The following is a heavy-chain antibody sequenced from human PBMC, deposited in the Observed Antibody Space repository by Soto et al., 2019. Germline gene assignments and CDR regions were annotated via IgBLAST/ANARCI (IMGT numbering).Heavy chain of an antibody. CDR1: GFTFSSYS. CDR2: ISSSSSYI. Sequence: PGGSLRLSCAASGFTFSSYSMNWVRQAPGKGLEWVSSISSSSSYIYYADSVKGRFTISRDNSKNTLYLQMNSLRAEDTAVYYCAKGNRGSGYYYDSSGYYLFYWGQGTLVTVSS. CDR3: AKGNRGSGYYYDSSGYYLFY. J-gene: IGHJ4*02. V-gene: IGHV3-21*04. D-gene: IGHD3-22*01.